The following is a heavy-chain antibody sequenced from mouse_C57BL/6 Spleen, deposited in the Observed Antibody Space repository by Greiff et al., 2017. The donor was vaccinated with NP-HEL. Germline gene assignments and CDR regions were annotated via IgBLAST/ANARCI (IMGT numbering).Heavy chain of an antibody. V-gene: IGHV5-12*01. J-gene: IGHJ4*01. CDR3: ARNRDYYAMDY. CDR1: GFTFSDYY. CDR2: ISNGGGST. Sequence: EVKLVESGGGLVQPGGSLKLSCAASGFTFSDYYMYWVRQTPEKRLEWVAYISNGGGSTYYPDTVKGRFTISRDNAKNTLYLQMSRLKAEDTAMYYCARNRDYYAMDYWGQGTSVTVSS.